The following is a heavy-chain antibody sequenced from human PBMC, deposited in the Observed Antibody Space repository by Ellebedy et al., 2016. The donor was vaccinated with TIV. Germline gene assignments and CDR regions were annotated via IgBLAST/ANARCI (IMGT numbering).Heavy chain of an antibody. V-gene: IGHV3-53*01. CDR3: ARVDPGLAFDY. CDR1: GFTVSGNY. Sequence: GGSLRLSCAVSGFTVSGNYMSWVRQAPGKGLEWVSIIYSNGNRYYADSMKGRFTISGDNSNNTVYLQMNNLRADDTAVYYCARVDPGLAFDYWGRGTLVTVSS. D-gene: IGHD3/OR15-3a*01. CDR2: IYSNGNR. J-gene: IGHJ4*02.